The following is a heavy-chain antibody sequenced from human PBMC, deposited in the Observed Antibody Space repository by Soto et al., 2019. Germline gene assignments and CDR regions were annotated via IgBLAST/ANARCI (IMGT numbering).Heavy chain of an antibody. Sequence: GASVKVSCKASGGTFSSYAISWVRQAPGQGLEWMGGIIPIFGTANYAQKFQGRVTMTRDTSTSTVYMELSSLRSEDTAVYYCAREGSSSWYHYYGMDVWGQGTTVTVSS. J-gene: IGHJ6*02. V-gene: IGHV1-69*05. CDR1: GGTFSSYA. CDR2: IIPIFGTA. D-gene: IGHD6-13*01. CDR3: AREGSSSWYHYYGMDV.